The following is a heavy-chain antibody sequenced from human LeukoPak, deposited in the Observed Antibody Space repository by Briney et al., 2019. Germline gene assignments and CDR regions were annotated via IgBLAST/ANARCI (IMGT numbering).Heavy chain of an antibody. CDR1: GYSFTSYW. D-gene: IGHD3-16*02. J-gene: IGHJ4*02. CDR3: ASRPLYDYVWGSYRS. V-gene: IGHV5-10-1*01. Sequence: GESLKISCKGSGYSFTSYWISWVRQMPGKGLEWMGRIDPSDSYTSYSPSFQGHVTISADKSISTAYLQWGSLKASDTAMYYCASRPLYDYVWGSYRSWGQGTLVTVSS. CDR2: IDPSDSYT.